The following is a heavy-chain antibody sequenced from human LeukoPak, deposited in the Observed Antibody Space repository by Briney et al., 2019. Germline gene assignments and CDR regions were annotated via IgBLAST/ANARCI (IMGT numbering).Heavy chain of an antibody. CDR3: TRGGPIVVVVAATEFDP. J-gene: IGHJ5*02. D-gene: IGHD2-15*01. CDR2: IRSKAYGGTT. Sequence: PGGSLRLSCTASGFTFCDYAMSWFRQAPGKGLEWVGFIRSKAYGGTTEYAASVKGRFTISRDDSKSIAYLQMNSLKTEDTAVYYCTRGGPIVVVVAATEFDPWGQGTLVTVSS. V-gene: IGHV3-49*03. CDR1: GFTFCDYA.